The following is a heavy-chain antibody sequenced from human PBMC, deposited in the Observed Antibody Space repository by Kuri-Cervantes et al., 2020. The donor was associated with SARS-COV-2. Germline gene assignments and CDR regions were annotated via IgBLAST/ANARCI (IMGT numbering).Heavy chain of an antibody. V-gene: IGHV4-34*01. CDR3: ARGLPLYSYGYYFDY. D-gene: IGHD5-18*01. CDR1: GGSFSGYY. Sequence: GSLRLSCAVYGGSFSGYYWSWIRQPPGKGLEWIGEINHSGGTNYNPSLKSRVTISIDTSKNQFSLKLNSVTAADTAVYYCARGLPLYSYGYYFDYWGQGTLVTVSS. CDR2: INHSGGT. J-gene: IGHJ4*02.